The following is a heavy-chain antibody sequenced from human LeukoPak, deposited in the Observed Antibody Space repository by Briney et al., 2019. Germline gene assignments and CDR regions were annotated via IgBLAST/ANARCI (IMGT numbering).Heavy chain of an antibody. CDR3: ARDCWPYYYYMDV. J-gene: IGHJ6*03. CDR2: IIPIFGTA. V-gene: IGHV1-69*05. CDR1: GGTFSSYA. Sequence: ASVKVSCKASGGTFSSYAISWVRQAPGQGLEWMGRIIPIFGTANYAQKFQGRVTITTDESTSTAYMELSGLRSEDTAVYYCARDCWPYYYYMDVWGKGTTVTVSS.